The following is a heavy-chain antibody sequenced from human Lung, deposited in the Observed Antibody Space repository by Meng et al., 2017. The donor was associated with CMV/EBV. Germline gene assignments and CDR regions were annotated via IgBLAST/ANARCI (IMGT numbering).Heavy chain of an antibody. D-gene: IGHD2-8*01. Sequence: SXTXSPXXALYGGSFIGYYWNWIRQPQGKGLEWIGEVNHSGSTTYNPSLKSRVTISVDSSKNQFSLNLTSVTAADTAVYYCARVVFPTTWFVFPGPCFHYWXQGSLVTVSS. V-gene: IGHV4-34*01. CDR1: GGSFIGYY. CDR3: ARVVFPTTWFVFPGPCFHY. CDR2: VNHSGST. J-gene: IGHJ4*02.